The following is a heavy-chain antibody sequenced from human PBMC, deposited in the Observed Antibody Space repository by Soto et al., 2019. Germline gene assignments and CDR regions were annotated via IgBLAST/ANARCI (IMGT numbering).Heavy chain of an antibody. CDR3: ARDQTYSSSEGMDV. Sequence: QVQLVESGGGVVQPGRSLRLSCAASGFTFSSYGMHWVRQAPGKGLEWVAVIWYDGSNKYYADSVKGRFTISRDNSKNTLYLQTNSLRAEDTAVYYCARDQTYSSSEGMDVWGQGTTVTVSS. J-gene: IGHJ6*02. D-gene: IGHD6-6*01. CDR1: GFTFSSYG. V-gene: IGHV3-33*01. CDR2: IWYDGSNK.